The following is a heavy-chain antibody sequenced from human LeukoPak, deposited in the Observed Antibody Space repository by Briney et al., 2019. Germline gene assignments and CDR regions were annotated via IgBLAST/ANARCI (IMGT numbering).Heavy chain of an antibody. V-gene: IGHV3-23*01. J-gene: IGHJ4*02. Sequence: GGSLRLSCAASGFTISNYAMTRVRQAPGKGLEWVSTISGSGGRTDFANSVKGRFSISRDNSMNTVHLQMSTLRVEDTAIYYCAKAVQSWGGLDYWGQGALVTVSS. D-gene: IGHD7-27*01. CDR3: AKAVQSWGGLDY. CDR2: ISGSGGRT. CDR1: GFTISNYA.